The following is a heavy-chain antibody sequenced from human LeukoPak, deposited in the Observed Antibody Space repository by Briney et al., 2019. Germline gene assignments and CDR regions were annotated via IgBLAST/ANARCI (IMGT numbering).Heavy chain of an antibody. CDR3: ATAPPIQLWLSH. Sequence: SVKVSCKASGGTFSSYAISWVRQAPGQGLEWMGGIIPIFGTANYAQKFQGRVTITADKSTSTAYMELSSLRSEDTAVYYCATAPPIQLWLSHWGQGTLVTVSS. V-gene: IGHV1-69*06. J-gene: IGHJ4*02. CDR2: IIPIFGTA. D-gene: IGHD5-18*01. CDR1: GGTFSSYA.